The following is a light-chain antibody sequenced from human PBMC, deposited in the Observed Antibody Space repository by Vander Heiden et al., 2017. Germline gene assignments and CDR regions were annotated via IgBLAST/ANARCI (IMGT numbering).Light chain of an antibody. Sequence: IVLTQSPASLSSSPGERAIFSCRASQSIRDDLACYHQKPGQAPRLLIYAASNMATGIPARFSGSGSGTDFTLTISNLEPEDFAVYYCQQRNSWPRTFGQGTKVEI. CDR3: QQRNSWPRT. CDR1: QSIRDD. J-gene: IGKJ2*01. CDR2: AAS. V-gene: IGKV3-11*01.